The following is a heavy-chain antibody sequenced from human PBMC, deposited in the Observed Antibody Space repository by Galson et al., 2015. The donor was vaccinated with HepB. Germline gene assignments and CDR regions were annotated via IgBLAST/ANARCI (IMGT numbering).Heavy chain of an antibody. CDR3: ARDASRREEDV. J-gene: IGHJ6*02. Sequence: SVKVSCKASGGTFSSYAISWVRQAPGQGLEWMGRIIPILGIANYAQKFQGRVTITADKSTSTAYMELSSLRSEDTAVYYCARDASRREEDVWGQGTTVTVSS. CDR1: GGTFSSYA. CDR2: IIPILGIA. V-gene: IGHV1-69*04. D-gene: IGHD1-26*01.